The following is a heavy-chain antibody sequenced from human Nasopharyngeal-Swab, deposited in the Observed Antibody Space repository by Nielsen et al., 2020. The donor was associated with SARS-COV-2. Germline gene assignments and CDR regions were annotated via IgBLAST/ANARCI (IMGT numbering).Heavy chain of an antibody. V-gene: IGHV3-33*01. D-gene: IGHD4-17*01. J-gene: IGHJ4*02. CDR1: GFTFSSYG. Sequence: GESLKISCAASGFTFSSYGMHWVRQAPGKGLEWVAVIWYDGSNKYYADSVKGRFTISRDNSKNTLYLQMNSLRAGDTAVYYCARENDYADEYYFDYWGQGTLVTVSS. CDR2: IWYDGSNK. CDR3: ARENDYADEYYFDY.